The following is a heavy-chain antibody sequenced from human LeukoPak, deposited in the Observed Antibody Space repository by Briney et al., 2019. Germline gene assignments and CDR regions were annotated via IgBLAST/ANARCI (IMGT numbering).Heavy chain of an antibody. CDR3: ARSYSSSWDYFDY. V-gene: IGHV3-30*02. Sequence: PGGSLRLSCAASGFTFSSYGMHWVRQAPGKGLEWVAFIRYDGSNKYYADSVKGRFTISRDNSKNTLYLQMNSLRAEDTAVYYCARSYSSSWDYFDYWGQGTLVTVSS. CDR1: GFTFSSYG. CDR2: IRYDGSNK. J-gene: IGHJ4*02. D-gene: IGHD6-13*01.